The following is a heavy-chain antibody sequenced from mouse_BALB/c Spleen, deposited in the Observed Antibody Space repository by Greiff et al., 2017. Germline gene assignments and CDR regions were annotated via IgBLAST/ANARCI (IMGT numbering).Heavy chain of an antibody. J-gene: IGHJ1*01. CDR3: ASPSYGSSQYFDV. V-gene: IGHV14-3*02. CDR1: GFNIKDTY. D-gene: IGHD1-1*01. Sequence: EVHLVESGAELVKPGASVKLSCTASGFNIKDTYMHWVKQRPEQGLEWIGRIDPANGNTKYDPKFQGKATITADTSSNTAYLQLSSLTSEDTAVYYCASPSYGSSQYFDVWGAGTTVTVSS. CDR2: IDPANGNT.